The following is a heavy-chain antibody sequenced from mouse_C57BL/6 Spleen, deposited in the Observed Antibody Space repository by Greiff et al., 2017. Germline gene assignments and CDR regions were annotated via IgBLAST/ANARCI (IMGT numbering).Heavy chain of an antibody. CDR2: ISSGSSTI. V-gene: IGHV5-17*01. CDR1: GFTFSDYG. D-gene: IGHD2-4*01. J-gene: IGHJ3*01. Sequence: EVNVVESGGGLVKPGGSLKLSCAASGFTFSDYGMHWVRQAPEKGLEWVAYISSGSSTIYYADTVKGRFTISRDNAKNTLFLQMTSLRSEDTAMYYCARQRDYEGFAYWGQGTLVTVSA. CDR3: ARQRDYEGFAY.